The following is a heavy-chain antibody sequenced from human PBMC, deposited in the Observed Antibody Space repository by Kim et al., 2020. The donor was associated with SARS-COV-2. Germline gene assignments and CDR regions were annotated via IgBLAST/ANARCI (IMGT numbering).Heavy chain of an antibody. J-gene: IGHJ4*02. V-gene: IGHV3-15*01. Sequence: YGAPVKGRFTISRDDSKNTVYLQMNSLRSEDTAVYYCATDPGDDTGVGPGFWGQGTQVSVSS. CDR3: ATDPGDDTGVGPGF. D-gene: IGHD2-8*02.